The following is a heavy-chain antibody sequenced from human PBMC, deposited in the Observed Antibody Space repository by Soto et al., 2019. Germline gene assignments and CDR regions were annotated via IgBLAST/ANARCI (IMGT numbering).Heavy chain of an antibody. CDR3: ARDWGYCSGGSCYSELYYYYGMDV. Sequence: QVQLVESGGGVVQPGRSLRLSCAASGFTFSSYAMHWVRQAPGKGLEWVAVISYDGSNKYYADSVKGRFTISRENSKNTLYLQMNSLRAEDTAVYYCARDWGYCSGGSCYSELYYYYGMDVWGQGTTVTVSS. CDR2: ISYDGSNK. J-gene: IGHJ6*02. CDR1: GFTFSSYA. D-gene: IGHD2-15*01. V-gene: IGHV3-30-3*01.